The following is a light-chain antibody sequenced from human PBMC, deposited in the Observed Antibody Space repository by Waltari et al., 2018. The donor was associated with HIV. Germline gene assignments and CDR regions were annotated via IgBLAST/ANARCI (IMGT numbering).Light chain of an antibody. CDR1: SSDVGGYNS. V-gene: IGLV2-11*01. CDR3: CSYGGTYNV. CDR2: EVS. J-gene: IGLJ1*01. Sequence: QSALTQPRSVSGSPGQSVTISCTGTSSDVGGYNSVSWYQQHPGKAPKLLIYEVSKWPSGVPDRFSGSKSGHTASLTISGLRADDEADYYCCSYGGTYNVFGTGTKVTIL.